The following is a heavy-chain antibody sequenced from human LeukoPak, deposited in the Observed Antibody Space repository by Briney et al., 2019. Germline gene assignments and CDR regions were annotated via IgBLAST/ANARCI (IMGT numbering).Heavy chain of an antibody. V-gene: IGHV4-59*04. J-gene: IGHJ4*02. CDR2: IYYRGST. D-gene: IGHD3-16*01. Sequence: PSETLSLTCTVSGGSISSHYWSWIRQPPGKGLEWIGSIYYRGSTYYNPSLKSRVTISVDTSKNQFSLKLNSVTAADTAVYYCARVMGWNYYDFWGQGTLVTVSS. CDR1: GGSISSHY. CDR3: ARVMGWNYYDF.